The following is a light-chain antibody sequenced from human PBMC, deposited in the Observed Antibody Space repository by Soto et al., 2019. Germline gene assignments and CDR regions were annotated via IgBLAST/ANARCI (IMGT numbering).Light chain of an antibody. V-gene: IGKV1-5*01. CDR1: QSISSW. CDR2: DAS. J-gene: IGKJ1*01. CDR3: QQYNSYPWT. Sequence: DIQSTKSASPLSASVADRVTITCRASQSISSWLAWYQQKPGKAPKLLIYDASSLESGVPSRFSGSGSGTEFILTINSLQPDDLATYYCQQYNSYPWTFGPGTKVDIK.